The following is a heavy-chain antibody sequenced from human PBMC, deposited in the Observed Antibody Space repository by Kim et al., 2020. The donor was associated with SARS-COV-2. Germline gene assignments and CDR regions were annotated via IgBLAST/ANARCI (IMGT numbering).Heavy chain of an antibody. CDR1: GGSFSGYY. Sequence: SETLSLTCAVYGGSFSGYYWSWIRQPPGKGLEWIGEINHSGSTNYNPSLKSRVTISVDTSKNQFSLKLSSVTAADTAVYYCARGTMVRGIDYWGQGTLVTVSS. CDR3: ARGTMVRGIDY. CDR2: INHSGST. V-gene: IGHV4-34*01. J-gene: IGHJ4*02. D-gene: IGHD3-10*01.